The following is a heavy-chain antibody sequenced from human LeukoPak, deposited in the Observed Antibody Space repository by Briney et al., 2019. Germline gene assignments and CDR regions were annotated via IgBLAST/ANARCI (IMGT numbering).Heavy chain of an antibody. V-gene: IGHV1-69*04. J-gene: IGHJ4*02. CDR1: GGTFSTYT. Sequence: SVNVSCKASGGTFSTYTISSVRQAPGQGLEWLGRISPILGIENYAQKYQGRVTITADKSTSTAYMELSSLRSEDAAVYYCARENYDFWSGSNNQLDYWGQGTLVTVSS. D-gene: IGHD3-3*01. CDR2: ISPILGIE. CDR3: ARENYDFWSGSNNQLDY.